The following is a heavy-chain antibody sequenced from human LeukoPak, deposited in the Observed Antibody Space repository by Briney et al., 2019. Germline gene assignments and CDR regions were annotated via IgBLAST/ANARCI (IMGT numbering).Heavy chain of an antibody. CDR1: GFTFNDYY. Sequence: GGSLRLSCAASGFTFNDYYMSWTRQAPGKGLEWLSYTNIGGTNTHYADSVKGRFTISRDNAKKSLYLKMNNLRAEDTAVYYCATDGAGFDTWGQGVLVTVSP. CDR2: TNIGGTNT. CDR3: ATDGAGFDT. J-gene: IGHJ5*02. V-gene: IGHV3-11*01.